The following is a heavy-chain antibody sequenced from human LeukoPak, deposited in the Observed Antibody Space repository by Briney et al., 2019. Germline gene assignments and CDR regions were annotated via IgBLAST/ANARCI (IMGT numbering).Heavy chain of an antibody. CDR2: ISGSGGSK. CDR3: AKGTTYYDILTGYGYPYSFDY. J-gene: IGHJ4*02. V-gene: IGHV3-23*01. D-gene: IGHD3-9*01. Sequence: PGGSLRLSCAASGFAFSKYAMSWVRQAPGKGLEWVSAISGSGGSKYYADSVKGRFTISRDNSKNTLYVQMNSLRAEDTATYYCAKGTTYYDILTGYGYPYSFDYWGQGTLVTVSS. CDR1: GFAFSKYA.